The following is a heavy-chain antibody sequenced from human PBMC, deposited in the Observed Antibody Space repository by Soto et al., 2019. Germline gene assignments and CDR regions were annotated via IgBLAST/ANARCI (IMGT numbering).Heavy chain of an antibody. CDR2: VYYRGRS. Sequence: SETLSLTCTVSGGSVTNSSYYWGWIRQSPGKGLEWIGSVYYRGRSYSKSSVKSRVTISVDTSRNRFSPSLNSVTASDTAVYFCVSQRTTVPTQAYFDYWGPGALVTVSS. V-gene: IGHV4-39*01. J-gene: IGHJ4*02. CDR3: VSQRTTVPTQAYFDY. D-gene: IGHD4-17*01. CDR1: GGSVTNSSYY.